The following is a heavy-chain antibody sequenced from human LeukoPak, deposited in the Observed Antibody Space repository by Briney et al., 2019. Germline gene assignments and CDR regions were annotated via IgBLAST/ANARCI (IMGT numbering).Heavy chain of an antibody. V-gene: IGHV4-34*01. D-gene: IGHD3-9*01. CDR2: TNHNGST. J-gene: IGHJ3*02. Sequence: SETLSLTCAVYGGSFSGYYWSWIRHPPRPGLEWIGETNHNGSTNYNPSLKSRVTISVDTSKNQFSLKLSSVTAADTAVYYCARESADILTGYYAFDIWGQGTMVTVSS. CDR1: GGSFSGYY. CDR3: ARESADILTGYYAFDI.